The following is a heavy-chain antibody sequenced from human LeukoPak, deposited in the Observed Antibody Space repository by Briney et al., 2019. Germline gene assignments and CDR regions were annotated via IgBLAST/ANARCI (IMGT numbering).Heavy chain of an antibody. V-gene: IGHV4-34*01. CDR1: GESSFSNYN. CDR3: SRQVVGNDD. CDR2: INHSGYT. J-gene: IGHJ4*02. Sequence: PSETLSLTCAVYGESSFSNYNWSWIRQTPGGALEWIGEINHSGYTNYNPSLKSRVTLSIDTSKNQFSLRLNSVTAADTAVYYCSRQVVGNDDWVQGTLVTVSS. D-gene: IGHD3-22*01.